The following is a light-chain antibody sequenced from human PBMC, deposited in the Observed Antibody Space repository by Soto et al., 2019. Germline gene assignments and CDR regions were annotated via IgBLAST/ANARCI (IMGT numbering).Light chain of an antibody. CDR1: SSDVGSYTL. Sequence: QSVLTQPASVSGSPGQSITISCTGTSSDVGSYTLVSWYQQHPGKAPKLMIYEGSKRPSGVSTRFSGSKSGNTASLTISGLQAEDEADYYCCSYAGSTTWVFGGGTKLTVL. CDR3: CSYAGSTTWV. V-gene: IGLV2-23*01. J-gene: IGLJ3*02. CDR2: EGS.